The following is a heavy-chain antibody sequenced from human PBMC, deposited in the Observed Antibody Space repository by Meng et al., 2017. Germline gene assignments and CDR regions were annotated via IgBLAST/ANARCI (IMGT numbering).Heavy chain of an antibody. CDR3: ARDANLYCSSTSCYAGDY. CDR1: GFTFSSYS. CDR2: ISSSSSYI. V-gene: IGHV3-21*01. Sequence: GGSLRLSCAASGFTFSSYSMNWVRQAPGKGLEWVSFISSSSSYIYYADSVEGRFTISRDNAKNSLYLQMNSLRAEDTAVYYCARDANLYCSSTSCYAGDYWGQGTLVTVSS. D-gene: IGHD2-2*01. J-gene: IGHJ4*02.